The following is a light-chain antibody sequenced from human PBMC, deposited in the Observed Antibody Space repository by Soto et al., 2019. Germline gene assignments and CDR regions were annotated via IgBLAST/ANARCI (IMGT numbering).Light chain of an antibody. Sequence: QSVLTQPASASGSPGQSITISCTGTSSDVGGYNYVSWYQQHPGKAPKLMIYEVSNRPSGVSNRFSGSKSGNTASLTISGLQAADEADYYCSSYTSSSTGVFGTGTKVTVL. CDR3: SSYTSSSTGV. CDR2: EVS. CDR1: SSDVGGYNY. J-gene: IGLJ1*01. V-gene: IGLV2-14*01.